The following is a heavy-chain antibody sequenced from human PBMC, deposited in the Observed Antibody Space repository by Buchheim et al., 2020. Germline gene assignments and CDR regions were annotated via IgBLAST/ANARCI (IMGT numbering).Heavy chain of an antibody. CDR3: ARADWNYAFL. D-gene: IGHD1-7*01. CDR2: IYHSGST. Sequence: QLLLQESGSGLVKPSQTLSLTCAVSGGSISSGGYSWSWIRQPPGKGLEWIGYIYHSGSTYYNPSLKSRVTISVDRSKNQFSLKLSSVTAADTAVYYCARADWNYAFLWGQGTL. V-gene: IGHV4-30-2*01. J-gene: IGHJ4*02. CDR1: GGSISSGGYS.